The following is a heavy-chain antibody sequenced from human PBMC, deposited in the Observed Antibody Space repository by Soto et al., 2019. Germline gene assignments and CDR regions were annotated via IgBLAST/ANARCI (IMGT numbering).Heavy chain of an antibody. CDR2: IYHRGST. D-gene: IGHD2-2*01. Sequence: PSETLSLTCTVSGDSLSSSRYYWGWVRQPPGKGLEWIGCIYHRGSTYYSPSLKSRITISVDTSKNQFSLRLRSVTAADTAVYYCARPVNPTTGYGPSSSCYRFDYWGQGTMVTVSS. CDR1: GDSLSSSRYY. CDR3: ARPVNPTTGYGPSSSCYRFDY. J-gene: IGHJ4*02. V-gene: IGHV4-39*01.